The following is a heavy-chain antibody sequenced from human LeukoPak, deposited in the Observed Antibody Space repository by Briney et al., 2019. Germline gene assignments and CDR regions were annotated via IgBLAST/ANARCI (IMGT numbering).Heavy chain of an antibody. V-gene: IGHV4-39*07. D-gene: IGHD6-6*01. CDR3: ARAPTPRGQYSRGGAHWYFDL. Sequence: PSETPSLTCTVSGGSISSSSYCWGWIRQPPGKGLEWIGSIYYSGSTYYNPSLKSRVTISVDTSKNQFSLKLSSVTAADTAVYYCARAPTPRGQYSRGGAHWYFDLWGRGTLVTVSS. J-gene: IGHJ2*01. CDR2: IYYSGST. CDR1: GGSISSSSYC.